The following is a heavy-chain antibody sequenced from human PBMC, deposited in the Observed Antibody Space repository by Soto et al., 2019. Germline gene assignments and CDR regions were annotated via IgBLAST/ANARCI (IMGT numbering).Heavy chain of an antibody. J-gene: IGHJ4*02. CDR1: GFSLSTTRVG. Sequence: QITLKESGPTLVKPTQTLTLTCTFSGFSLSTTRVGVGWIRQPPGKALEWLALIYWDDDKRYSPFLKSRLTIXXXTXXNQVGLTMTDLDPMDTATYFCAHTLVAGLGYYFDYWGQGTLVTVSS. V-gene: IGHV2-5*02. CDR2: IYWDDDK. D-gene: IGHD6-19*01. CDR3: AHTLVAGLGYYFDY.